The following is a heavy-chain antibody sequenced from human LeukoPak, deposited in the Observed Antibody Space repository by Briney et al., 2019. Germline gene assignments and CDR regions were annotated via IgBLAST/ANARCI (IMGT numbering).Heavy chain of an antibody. Sequence: MPSETLSLTCTVSGGSISSYYWSWIRQPPGKGLEWIGYIYYSGTTNYNPSLKSRVTISVDTSKNQFSLKLSSVTAADTAVSYCARGGCIAAARYGYWGQGTLVTVSS. CDR3: ARGGCIAAARYGY. J-gene: IGHJ4*02. D-gene: IGHD6-13*01. CDR2: IYYSGTT. V-gene: IGHV4-59*01. CDR1: GGSISSYY.